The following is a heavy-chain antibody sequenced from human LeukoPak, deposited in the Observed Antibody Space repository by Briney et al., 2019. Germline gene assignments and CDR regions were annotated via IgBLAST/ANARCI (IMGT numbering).Heavy chain of an antibody. J-gene: IGHJ4*02. V-gene: IGHV4-31*03. CDR1: GGSISSGGYY. CDR2: IYYSGST. Sequence: SQTLSLTCTVSGGSISSGGYYWSWIRQHPGKGLEWIGYIYYSGSTYYNPSLKSRVTISVDTSKNQFSLKLSSVTVADTAVYYCARDRGEIPGLIDYWGQGTLVTVSS. D-gene: IGHD2-21*01. CDR3: ARDRGEIPGLIDY.